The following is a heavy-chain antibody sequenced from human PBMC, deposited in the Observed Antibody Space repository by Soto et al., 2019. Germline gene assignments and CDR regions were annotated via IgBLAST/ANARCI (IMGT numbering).Heavy chain of an antibody. V-gene: IGHV1-18*01. Sequence: ASVKVSCKASGYTFTSYGISWVRQAPGQGLEWMGWISAYNGNTNYAQKLQGRVTMTTDTSTSTAYMELRSLRSDDTAVYYCAREGGYSGYDRLPPAGHYYYYYMDVWGKGTTVTVSS. J-gene: IGHJ6*03. CDR3: AREGGYSGYDRLPPAGHYYYYYMDV. D-gene: IGHD5-12*01. CDR2: ISAYNGNT. CDR1: GYTFTSYG.